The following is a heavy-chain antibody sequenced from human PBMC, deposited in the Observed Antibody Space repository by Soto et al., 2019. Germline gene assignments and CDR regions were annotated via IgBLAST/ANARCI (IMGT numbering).Heavy chain of an antibody. J-gene: IGHJ5*02. CDR1: GGSVSSASYY. V-gene: IGHV4-61*01. CDR3: ARVAPPDIVVEPAILNWFDP. Sequence: SETLSLTCTVSGGSVSSASYYWSWIRQPPGKGLEWIGYISNSGSTTYSPSLESRLTISVDTSKNQFSLNLSSVTAADTAVYYCARVAPPDIVVEPAILNWFDPWGQGTLVTVSS. CDR2: ISNSGST. D-gene: IGHD2-2*01.